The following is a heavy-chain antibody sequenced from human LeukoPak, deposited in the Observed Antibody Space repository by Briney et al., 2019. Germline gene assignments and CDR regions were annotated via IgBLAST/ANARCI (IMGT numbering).Heavy chain of an antibody. V-gene: IGHV4-34*01. CDR1: GGSFSGYY. J-gene: IGHJ3*02. CDR2: INHSGST. Sequence: SETLSLTCAVYGGSFSGYYWSWIRQPPGKGLEWIGEINHSGSTNYNPSLKSRVAMSLDTSKNQFSLKLSSVTAADTAVYYCARDCGGDCYSGEYAFDIWGQGTMVTVSS. D-gene: IGHD2-21*01. CDR3: ARDCGGDCYSGEYAFDI.